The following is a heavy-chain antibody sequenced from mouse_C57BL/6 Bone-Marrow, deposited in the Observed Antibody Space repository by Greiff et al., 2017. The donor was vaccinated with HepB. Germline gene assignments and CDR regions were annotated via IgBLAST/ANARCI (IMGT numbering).Heavy chain of an antibody. CDR2: IDPSDSYT. D-gene: IGHD3-2*02. CDR3: AIFRYWYFDV. J-gene: IGHJ1*03. Sequence: VQLQQPGAELVMPGASVKLSCKASGYTFTSYWMHWVKQRPGQGLEWIGEIDPSDSYTNYNQKFKGKSTLTVDKSSSTAYMQLSSLTSEDSAVYYCAIFRYWYFDVWGTGTTVTVSS. V-gene: IGHV1-69*01. CDR1: GYTFTSYW.